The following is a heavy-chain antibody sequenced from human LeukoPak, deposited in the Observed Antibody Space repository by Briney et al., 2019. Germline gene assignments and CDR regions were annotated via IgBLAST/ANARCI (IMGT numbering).Heavy chain of an antibody. V-gene: IGHV3-23*01. CDR2: FSGSGGKT. Sequence: GGSLRLSCAASGFTVSSYAMSWVRQAPGKGLEWVPAFSGSGGKTYYADSVKGRFTISRDNSKNTLYLQMNSLRAEDTAVYYCAKGDSSSWYEANWFDPWGQGTLVTVSS. J-gene: IGHJ5*02. D-gene: IGHD6-13*01. CDR3: AKGDSSSWYEANWFDP. CDR1: GFTVSSYA.